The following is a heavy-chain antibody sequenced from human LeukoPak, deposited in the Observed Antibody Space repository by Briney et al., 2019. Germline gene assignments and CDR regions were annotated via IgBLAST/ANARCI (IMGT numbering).Heavy chain of an antibody. CDR3: ARQSSGYYGPGAFDI. CDR2: IYYSGST. J-gene: IGHJ3*02. Sequence: SETLSLTCTVSGGSISNYYWSWIRQPPGKGLEWIGYIYYSGSTNYNPSLKSRVTISVDTSKNQFSLKLSSVTAADTAVYYCARQSSGYYGPGAFDIWGQGTMVTVSS. CDR1: GGSISNYY. V-gene: IGHV4-59*08. D-gene: IGHD3-22*01.